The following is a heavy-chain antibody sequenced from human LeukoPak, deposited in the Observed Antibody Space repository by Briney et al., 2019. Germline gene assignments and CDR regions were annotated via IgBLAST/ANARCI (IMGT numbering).Heavy chain of an antibody. CDR2: IYYSGST. CDR3: ARQRSSTSSFDP. D-gene: IGHD2-2*01. V-gene: IGHV4-59*08. Sequence: PSETLSLTCTVSGGSISSYYWSWIRQPPGKGLEWIGYIYYSGSTNYNPPLKSRVTISVDTSKNQFSLKLSSVTAADTAVYYCARQRSSTSSFDPWGQGTLVTVSS. J-gene: IGHJ5*02. CDR1: GGSISSYY.